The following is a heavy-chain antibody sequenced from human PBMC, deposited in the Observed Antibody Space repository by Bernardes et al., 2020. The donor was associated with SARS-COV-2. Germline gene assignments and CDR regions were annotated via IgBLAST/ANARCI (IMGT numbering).Heavy chain of an antibody. CDR3: ARVTVNYYESSGYHYDMDV. D-gene: IGHD3-22*01. CDR1: GASVKIGGYY. J-gene: IGHJ6*02. CDR2: VYYSGST. Sequence: SETLSLTCIVSGASVKIGGYYWNWIRQHPGKGLEWIGYVYYSGSTYYNPTLKSRVIVSVDASKNQFSLKVNAVTAADTAVYYCARVTVNYYESSGYHYDMDVWGQGTTVTVSS. V-gene: IGHV4-31*03.